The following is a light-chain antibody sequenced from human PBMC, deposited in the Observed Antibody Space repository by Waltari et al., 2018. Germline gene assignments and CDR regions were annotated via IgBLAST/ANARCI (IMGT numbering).Light chain of an antibody. CDR3: QSFDSSLGGSV. J-gene: IGLJ1*01. CDR2: ENR. CDR1: SSNIGAGYD. V-gene: IGLV1-40*01. Sequence: QSVLTQPPSVSGAPGQRVTISCTGSSSNIGAGYDVHGYQHLPGIAPKLLIKENRNRPSGVPDRFSGSKSGTSASLAITGLQAEDEADYYCQSFDSSLGGSVFGTGTKVSVL.